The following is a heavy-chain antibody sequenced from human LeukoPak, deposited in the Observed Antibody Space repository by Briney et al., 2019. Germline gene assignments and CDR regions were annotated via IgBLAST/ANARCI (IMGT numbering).Heavy chain of an antibody. J-gene: IGHJ3*01. Sequence: ASVKVSCKASGYTFTDYYMHWVRQAPGQGLEWMAWINPNSGGTNYAQKFQGRVTMTRDTPISTAYMELSRLRSDDTAVYYCARVRTKDAFDVWGQGTMVTVSS. CDR3: ARVRTKDAFDV. V-gene: IGHV1-2*02. CDR2: INPNSGGT. D-gene: IGHD2-8*01. CDR1: GYTFTDYY.